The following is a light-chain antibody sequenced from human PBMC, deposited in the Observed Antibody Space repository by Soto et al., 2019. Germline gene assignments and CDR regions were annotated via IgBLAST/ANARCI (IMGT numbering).Light chain of an antibody. CDR1: RSDVGGYNY. J-gene: IGLJ2*01. V-gene: IGLV2-14*01. CDR2: DVS. CDR3: SSYTSSSFVV. Sequence: QPASVSGSPEQSNTISCTGTRSDVGGYNYVSWYQQHPGKAPKLMIYDVSNRPSGVSNRFSGSKSGNTASLTISGLQAEDEADYYCSSYTSSSFVVFGGGTKLTVL.